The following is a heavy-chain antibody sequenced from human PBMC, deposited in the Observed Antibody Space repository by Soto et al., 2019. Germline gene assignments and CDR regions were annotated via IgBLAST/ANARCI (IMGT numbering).Heavy chain of an antibody. CDR2: FRSGGDDDTT. V-gene: IGHV3-23*01. CDR3: AKKVNSGSGSQFFDY. Sequence: EVQLLESGGGLVQPGGSLRLSCAASGFTFSSYSMSWVRQGPGKGLEWVSGFRSGGDDDTTYYADSVRGRFTISRDNSKNTLFLQMNSLRAEDTAIYYCAKKVNSGSGSQFFDYWGQGTLVTVSS. CDR1: GFTFSSYS. J-gene: IGHJ4*02. D-gene: IGHD3-10*01.